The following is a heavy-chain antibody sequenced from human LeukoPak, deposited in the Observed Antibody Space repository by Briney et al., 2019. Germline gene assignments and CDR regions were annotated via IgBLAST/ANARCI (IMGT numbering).Heavy chain of an antibody. CDR2: IYSGGST. CDR1: GFTVSSNY. V-gene: IGHV3-66*01. Sequence: GGSLRLSCAASGFTVSSNYMSWVRQAPGKGLEWVSVIYSGGSTYYADSVKGRFTISRDNSKNTLYLQMNSLRAEDTAVYYCAKIYGSGSYYNVPFDYWGQGTLVTVSS. J-gene: IGHJ4*02. D-gene: IGHD3-10*01. CDR3: AKIYGSGSYYNVPFDY.